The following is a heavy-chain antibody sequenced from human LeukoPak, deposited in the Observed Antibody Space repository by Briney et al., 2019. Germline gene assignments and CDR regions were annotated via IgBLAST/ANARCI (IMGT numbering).Heavy chain of an antibody. CDR2: IIPIFGTA. D-gene: IGHD3-10*01. CDR1: GGTLSSYA. J-gene: IGHJ3*02. V-gene: IGHV1-69*13. CDR3: ARADYYGSGSDLGAFDI. Sequence: SVKVSCKASGGTLSSYAISWVRQAPGQGLEWMGGIIPIFGTANYAQKFQGRVTITADESTSTAYMELSSLRSEDTAVYYCARADYYGSGSDLGAFDIWGQGTMVTVSS.